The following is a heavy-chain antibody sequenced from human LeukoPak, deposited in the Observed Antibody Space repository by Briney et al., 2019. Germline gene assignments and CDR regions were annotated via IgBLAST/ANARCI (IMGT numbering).Heavy chain of an antibody. D-gene: IGHD3-22*01. CDR2: ISSNGGST. CDR1: GFTFSSYA. V-gene: IGHV3-64*01. CDR3: ARDYYDSSGYSPRWLPGSPADY. Sequence: GGSLRLSCAASGFTFSSYAMHWVRQAPGKGLEYVSAISSNGGSTYYANLVNGRFTISRDNSKNTLYLQMGSLRAEDMAVYYCARDYYDSSGYSPRWLPGSPADYWGQGTLVTVSS. J-gene: IGHJ4*02.